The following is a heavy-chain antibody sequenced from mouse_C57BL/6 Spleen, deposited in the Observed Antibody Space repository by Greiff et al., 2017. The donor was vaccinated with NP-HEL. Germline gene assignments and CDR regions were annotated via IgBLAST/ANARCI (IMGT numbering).Heavy chain of an antibody. Sequence: VQLQQPGAELVRPGSSVKLSCKASGYTFTSYWMDWVKQRPGQGLEWIGNIYPSDSETHYNQKFKDKATLTVDKSSSTAYMQLSSLTSEDSAVYLFARRRNYFGRSYWYFDVWGPGTTVTVSS. CDR3: ARRRNYFGRSYWYFDV. CDR1: GYTFTSYW. J-gene: IGHJ1*01. CDR2: IYPSDSET. V-gene: IGHV1-61*01. D-gene: IGHD1-1*01.